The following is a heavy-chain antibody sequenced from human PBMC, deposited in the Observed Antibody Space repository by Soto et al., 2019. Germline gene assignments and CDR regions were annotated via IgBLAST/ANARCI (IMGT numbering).Heavy chain of an antibody. D-gene: IGHD3-16*02. J-gene: IGHJ3*02. V-gene: IGHV1-69*13. CDR3: ASLYYDYVWGSYRYTLRAFDI. Sequence: AASVKVSCKASGGTFSSYAISWVRRAPGQGLEWMGGIIPIFGTANYAQKFQGRVTITADESTSTAYMELSSLRSEDTAVYYCASLYYDYVWGSYRYTLRAFDIWGQGTMVTVSS. CDR1: GGTFSSYA. CDR2: IIPIFGTA.